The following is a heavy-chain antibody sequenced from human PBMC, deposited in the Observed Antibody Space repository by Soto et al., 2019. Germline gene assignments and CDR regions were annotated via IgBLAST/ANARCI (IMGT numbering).Heavy chain of an antibody. CDR1: GFTFSGYS. CDR3: ARGIYQTTYYYYGMDV. D-gene: IGHD2-2*01. V-gene: IGHV3-48*02. CDR2: ISSSSSTI. J-gene: IGHJ6*02. Sequence: GGSLRLSCAASGFTFSGYSMNWVRQAPGKGLEWVSCISSSSSTIYYADSVKGRFTISRGNAKNSLYLQMNSLRDEDTAVYYCARGIYQTTYYYYGMDVWGQGTTVTVSS.